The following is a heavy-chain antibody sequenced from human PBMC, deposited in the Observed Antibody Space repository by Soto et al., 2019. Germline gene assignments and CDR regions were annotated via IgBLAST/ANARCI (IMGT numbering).Heavy chain of an antibody. D-gene: IGHD5-12*01. Sequence: EVQLVESGGGLVQPGRSLRLSCAASGFTFDNCGMHWVRQAPGKGPEWVAGISWDSSTIGYADSVKGRFITSRDDAKNSLYLQMDSLRGEDTALYYCVQGRYPTMATPLDHWGQGTQVIVSS. CDR2: ISWDSSTI. V-gene: IGHV3-9*01. J-gene: IGHJ4*02. CDR1: GFTFDNCG. CDR3: VQGRYPTMATPLDH.